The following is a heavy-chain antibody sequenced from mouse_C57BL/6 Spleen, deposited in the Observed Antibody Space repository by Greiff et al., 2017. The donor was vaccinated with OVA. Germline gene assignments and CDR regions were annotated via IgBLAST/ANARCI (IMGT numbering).Heavy chain of an antibody. V-gene: IGHV1-77*01. Sequence: QVQLQQSGAELVKPGASVKISCKASGYTFTDYYINWVKQRPGQGLEWIGKIGPGSGSTYYNEKFKGKATLTADKSSSTAYMQLSSLTSEDSAVYFCASVLDYYGSSYVGAMDYWGQGTSVTVSS. D-gene: IGHD1-1*01. CDR2: IGPGSGST. J-gene: IGHJ4*01. CDR3: ASVLDYYGSSYVGAMDY. CDR1: GYTFTDYY.